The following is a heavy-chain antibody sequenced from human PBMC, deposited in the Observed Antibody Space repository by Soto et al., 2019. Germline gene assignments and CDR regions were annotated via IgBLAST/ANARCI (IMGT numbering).Heavy chain of an antibody. J-gene: IGHJ4*02. CDR3: ASGPGSGESVDY. V-gene: IGHV4-39*01. CDR2: IYYSGST. Sequence: PSETLSLTCTVSGGSISSSSYYWGWIRQPPGKGLEWIGSIYYSGSTYYNPSLKSRVTISVDTSKNQFSLKLSSVTAADTAVYYCASGPGSGESVDYWGQGTLVTVSS. CDR1: GGSISSSSYY.